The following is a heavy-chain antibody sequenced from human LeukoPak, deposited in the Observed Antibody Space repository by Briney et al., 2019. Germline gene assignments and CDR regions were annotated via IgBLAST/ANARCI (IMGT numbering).Heavy chain of an antibody. CDR3: ARDLLYCSSTSCYEENYYFDY. CDR1: GGTFSSYA. V-gene: IGHV1-69*04. D-gene: IGHD2-2*01. J-gene: IGHJ4*02. CDR2: IIPILGIA. Sequence: ASVKVSCKASGGTFSSYAISWVRQAPGQGLEWMGRIIPILGIANYAQKFQGRVTITADKSTSTAYMELSSLRSEDTAVYYCARDLLYCSSTSCYEENYYFDYWGQGTLVTVSS.